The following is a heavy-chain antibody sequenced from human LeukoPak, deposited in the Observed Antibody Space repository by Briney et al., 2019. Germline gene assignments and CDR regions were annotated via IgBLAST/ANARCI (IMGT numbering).Heavy chain of an antibody. J-gene: IGHJ4*02. D-gene: IGHD3-22*01. CDR1: GFTFSSYS. V-gene: IGHV3-48*04. CDR3: ASLYYYDSSGALLY. Sequence: GGSLRLSCAASGFTFSSYSMNWVRQAPGRGLEWVSYISTSSSTIYYADSVKGRFTISRDNAKNSLYLQMNSLRAEDTAVYYCASLYYYDSSGALLYWGQGTLVTVSS. CDR2: ISTSSSTI.